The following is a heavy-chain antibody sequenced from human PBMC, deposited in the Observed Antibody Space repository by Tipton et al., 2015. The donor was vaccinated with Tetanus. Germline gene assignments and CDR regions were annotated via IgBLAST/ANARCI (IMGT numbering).Heavy chain of an antibody. J-gene: IGHJ4*02. CDR3: ARGPKQWLAGQSIF. CDR2: IYYSGST. Sequence: LSLTCTVSGGPISSSSYYWGWIRQPPGKGLEWIGSIYYSGSTYYNPSLKSRVSMSVDKSNNQFSLELTSLTAADTAVYYCARGPKQWLAGQSIFWGQGMLVTVSS. D-gene: IGHD6-19*01. CDR1: GGPISSSSYY. V-gene: IGHV4-39*07.